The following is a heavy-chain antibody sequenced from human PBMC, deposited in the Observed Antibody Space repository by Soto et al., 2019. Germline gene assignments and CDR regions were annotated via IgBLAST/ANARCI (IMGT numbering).Heavy chain of an antibody. CDR2: IYYSGST. D-gene: IGHD3-10*01. CDR1: GGSISTYY. Sequence: PSETLSLTCTVSGGSISTYYWSWIRQPSGKGLEWIGYIYYSGSTDYNPSLESRVTISVDTSKNQFSLNLTSVTAADTAVYYCARDHRASGTYYFNPWGQGTLVTVSS. V-gene: IGHV4-59*01. J-gene: IGHJ5*02. CDR3: ARDHRASGTYYFNP.